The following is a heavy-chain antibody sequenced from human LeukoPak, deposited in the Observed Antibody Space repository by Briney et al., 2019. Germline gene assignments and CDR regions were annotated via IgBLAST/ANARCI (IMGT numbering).Heavy chain of an antibody. CDR2: INHSGST. Sequence: PSETLSLTCAVYGGSFSGYYWSWIRQPPGKGLEWIGEINHSGSTNYNPSLKSRVTISVDTSKKQFSLKLSSVTAADTAVYYCARWVIAAAGTNWFDPWGQGTHVTVSS. J-gene: IGHJ5*02. CDR3: ARWVIAAAGTNWFDP. V-gene: IGHV4-34*01. CDR1: GGSFSGYY. D-gene: IGHD6-13*01.